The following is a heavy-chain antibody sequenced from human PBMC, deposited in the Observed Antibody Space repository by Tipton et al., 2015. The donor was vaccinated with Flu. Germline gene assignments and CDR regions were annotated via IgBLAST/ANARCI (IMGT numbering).Heavy chain of an antibody. CDR3: ARQLSDYYESREGDGFDM. V-gene: IGHV3-33*01. CDR2: IDYDRSNK. D-gene: IGHD3-16*01. Sequence: SLRLSCAASGFTFGSYGMHWVRQAPGKGLEWVAFIDYDRSNKDYADSVKGRFTISRDNFKKTLYLEMNSLRVEDTAVYYCARQLSDYYESREGDGFDMWGRGTMVPVPS. CDR1: GFTFGSYG. J-gene: IGHJ3*02.